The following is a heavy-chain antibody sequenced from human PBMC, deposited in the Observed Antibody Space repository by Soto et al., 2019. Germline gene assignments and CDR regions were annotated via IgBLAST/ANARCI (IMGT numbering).Heavy chain of an antibody. CDR3: AKDPRPLSSPTDFDY. V-gene: IGHV3-23*01. D-gene: IGHD6-13*01. CDR1: GFTFSSYA. J-gene: IGHJ4*02. Sequence: GGSLRLSCAASGFTFSSYAMSWVRQAPGKGLEWVSAISGSGGSTYYADSVKGRFTISRDNSKNTLYLQMSSLRAEDTAVYYCAKDPRPLSSPTDFDYWGQGTLVTVSS. CDR2: ISGSGGST.